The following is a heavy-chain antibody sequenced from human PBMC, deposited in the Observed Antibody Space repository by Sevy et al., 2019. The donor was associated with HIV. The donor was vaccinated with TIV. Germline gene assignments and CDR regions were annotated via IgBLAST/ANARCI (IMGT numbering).Heavy chain of an antibody. CDR2: FYYGSGTT. V-gene: IGHV4-59*11. D-gene: IGHD4-4*01. CDR1: GGSISDHY. J-gene: IGHJ3*02. Sequence: SETLSLTCTVSGGSISDHYWSWIRQPPGKGLEWIGYFYYGSGTTNYNPSLKSRVTISIDTSKNQCSLKVSSVTAADTAVYYGARDGATLTTLYAFDIWGQGTMVTVSS. CDR3: ARDGATLTTLYAFDI.